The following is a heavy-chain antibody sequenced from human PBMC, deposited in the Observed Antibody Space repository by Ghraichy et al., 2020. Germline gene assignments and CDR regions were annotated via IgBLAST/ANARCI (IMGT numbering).Heavy chain of an antibody. D-gene: IGHD2-2*02. Sequence: ASVKVSCKASGYTFTSYGISWVRQAPGQGLEWMGWISAYNGNTNYAQKLQGRVTMTTDTSTSTAYMELRSLRSDDTAVYYCARYSIFVGRAAILGDFGYWGQGSLVTVSS. J-gene: IGHJ4*02. CDR1: GYTFTSYG. V-gene: IGHV1-18*01. CDR3: ARYSIFVGRAAILGDFGY. CDR2: ISAYNGNT.